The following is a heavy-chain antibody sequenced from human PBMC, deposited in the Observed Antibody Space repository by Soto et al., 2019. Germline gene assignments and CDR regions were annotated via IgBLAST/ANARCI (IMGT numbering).Heavy chain of an antibody. CDR3: ARSPAIHQRHCTNGLCYTVYWSWFDP. D-gene: IGHD2-8*01. J-gene: IGHJ5*02. V-gene: IGHV4-30-4*01. CDR1: GGSISSGEFN. Sequence: PSETLSLTCTVSGGSISSGEFNWNWIRQPPGKGLEWIRYIFYSGDTYYNPSLKSRVSISLDTSKNHFSLKLNSVTAADTAVYYCARSPAIHQRHCTNGLCYTVYWSWFDPWGQGTLVTVSS. CDR2: IFYSGDT.